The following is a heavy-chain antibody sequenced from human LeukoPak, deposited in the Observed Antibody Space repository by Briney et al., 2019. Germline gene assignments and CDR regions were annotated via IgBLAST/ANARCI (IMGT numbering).Heavy chain of an antibody. Sequence: GGSLRLSCAASGFTFSSYSMNWVRQAPGKGLEWVSYISSSSSTIYYADSVKGRFTISRDNAKNSLYLQMNSLRAEDTAVYYCARDPPIRIVAAAGKLDPDYWGQGTLVTVSS. D-gene: IGHD6-13*01. J-gene: IGHJ4*02. V-gene: IGHV3-48*04. CDR3: ARDPPIRIVAAAGKLDPDY. CDR1: GFTFSSYS. CDR2: ISSSSSTI.